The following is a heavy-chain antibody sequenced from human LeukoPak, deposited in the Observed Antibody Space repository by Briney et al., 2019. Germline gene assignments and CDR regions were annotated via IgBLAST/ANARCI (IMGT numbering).Heavy chain of an antibody. Sequence: GGSLRLSCAASGFTFSSYGMHWVRQAPGKGLEWVAFIRYDGSNKYYADSVKGRFTISRDNSKNTLYLQMNSLRAEDTAVYYCAKVGGYDWKYGDYAYYFDYWGQGTLVTVSS. D-gene: IGHD5-12*01. CDR3: AKVGGYDWKYGDYAYYFDY. J-gene: IGHJ4*02. CDR1: GFTFSSYG. V-gene: IGHV3-30*02. CDR2: IRYDGSNK.